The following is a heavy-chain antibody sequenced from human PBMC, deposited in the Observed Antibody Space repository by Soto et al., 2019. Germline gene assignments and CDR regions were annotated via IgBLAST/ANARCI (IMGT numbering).Heavy chain of an antibody. J-gene: IGHJ3*02. CDR1: GYTFTSYG. V-gene: IGHV1-18*01. CDR3: ARDAYSYSAFDI. Sequence: ASVKVSCKASGYTFTSYGISWVRQAPGQGLKWMGWISAYNGNTNYAQKLQGRVTMTTDTSTSTAYMELRSLRSDDTAVYYCARDAYSYSAFDIWGQGTMVTVSS. CDR2: ISAYNGNT. D-gene: IGHD5-18*01.